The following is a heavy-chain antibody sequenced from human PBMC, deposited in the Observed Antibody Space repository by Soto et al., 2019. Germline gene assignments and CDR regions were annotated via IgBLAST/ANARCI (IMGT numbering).Heavy chain of an antibody. J-gene: IGHJ5*02. D-gene: IGHD2-2*01. CDR2: IYYSGST. V-gene: IGHV4-39*01. CDR3: ASIVVVPAAPNMNWFDP. Sequence: SETLSLTCTVSGGSISSSSYYWGWIRQPPGKGLEWIGSIYYSGSTYYNPSLKSRVTISVDTSKNQFSLKLSSVTAADTAVYYCASIVVVPAAPNMNWFDPRGQGTLVTVSS. CDR1: GGSISSSSYY.